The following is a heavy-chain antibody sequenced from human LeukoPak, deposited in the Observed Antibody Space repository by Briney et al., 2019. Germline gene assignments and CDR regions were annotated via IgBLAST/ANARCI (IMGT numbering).Heavy chain of an antibody. V-gene: IGHV1-8*03. D-gene: IGHD4-11*01. CDR3: AREYSNYDFDY. CDR1: GYTFTSYD. J-gene: IGHJ4*02. CDR2: MDPNSGNT. Sequence: ASVKVSCKASGYTFTSYDINWVRQATGRGLEWMGWMDPNSGNTGYAQKFQGRVTITRNTSISTAYMELSSLRSEDTAVYYCAREYSNYDFDYWGQGTLVTVSS.